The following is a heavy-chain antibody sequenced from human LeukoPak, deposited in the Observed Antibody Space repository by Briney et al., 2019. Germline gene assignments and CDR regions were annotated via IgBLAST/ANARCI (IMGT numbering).Heavy chain of an antibody. J-gene: IGHJ4*02. CDR1: GFTFDDYG. CDR2: ISGSGATT. V-gene: IGHV3-23*01. D-gene: IGHD2-15*01. CDR3: ATRRGSCSGGTCYFDH. Sequence: GGSLRLSCAASGFTFDDYGMSWVRQAPGKGLEWVSAISGSGATTYYADSVKGRFTISRDNSKNTLYLQMNSLRAEDTAVYYCATRRGSCSGGTCYFDHWGQGTLVTVSS.